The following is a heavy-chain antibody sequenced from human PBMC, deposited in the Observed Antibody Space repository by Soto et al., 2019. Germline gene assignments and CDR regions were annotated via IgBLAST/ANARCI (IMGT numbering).Heavy chain of an antibody. J-gene: IGHJ3*02. D-gene: IGHD4-17*01. Sequence: EVQLVESGGGLVKPGGSLRLSCAASGFTFSNAWMSWVRQAPGKGLEWVGRIKSKTDGGTTDYAAPVKGRFTISRDNAKNSLYLQMNSLRAEDTAVYYCATESTVTPRDDAFDIWGQGTMVTVSS. CDR3: ATESTVTPRDDAFDI. CDR1: GFTFSNAW. CDR2: IKSKTDGGTT. V-gene: IGHV3-15*01.